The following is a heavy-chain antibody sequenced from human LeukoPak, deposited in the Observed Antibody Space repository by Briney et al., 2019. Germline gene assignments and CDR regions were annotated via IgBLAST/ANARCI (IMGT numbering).Heavy chain of an antibody. D-gene: IGHD6-13*01. V-gene: IGHV3-7*01. J-gene: IGHJ4*01. Sequence: PGGSLRLSCAVSGFTFSSYWMSWVRQAPGKGLEWVANIKQDGSEQYYVDSVKGRFTISRDNAKNSLYLQMSSLRAEDTAVYYCARDGTAAGLYFDLRGQGTLVTVSS. CDR3: ARDGTAAGLYFDL. CDR2: IKQDGSEQ. CDR1: GFTFSSYW.